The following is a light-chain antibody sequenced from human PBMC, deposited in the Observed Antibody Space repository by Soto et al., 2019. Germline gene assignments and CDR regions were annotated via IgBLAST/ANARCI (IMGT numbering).Light chain of an antibody. J-gene: IGKJ3*01. CDR3: QQYETYSGT. V-gene: IGKV1-5*03. CDR2: RAS. Sequence: DIQMTQPPSSLSASVGDRVTITCRASQIINTWLAWYQQKPGKAPKLLIYRASNLLSGVPSRFSGSGSGTEFTLTISSLQPDDFSIYYCQQYETYSGTFGPGTKVDF. CDR1: QIINTW.